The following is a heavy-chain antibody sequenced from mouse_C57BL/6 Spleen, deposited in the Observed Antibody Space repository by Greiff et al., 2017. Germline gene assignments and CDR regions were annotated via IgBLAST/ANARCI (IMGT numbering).Heavy chain of an antibody. J-gene: IGHJ2*01. CDR1: GYTFTSYW. Sequence: QVQLKQPGAELVKPGASVKMSCKASGYTFTSYWITWVKQRPGQGLEWIGDIYPGSGSTNYNEKFKSKATLTVDTSSSTAYMQLSSLTSEDSAVYYCAKSRPDYYGSSPYYFDYWGQGTTLTVSS. CDR2: IYPGSGST. V-gene: IGHV1-55*01. D-gene: IGHD1-1*01. CDR3: AKSRPDYYGSSPYYFDY.